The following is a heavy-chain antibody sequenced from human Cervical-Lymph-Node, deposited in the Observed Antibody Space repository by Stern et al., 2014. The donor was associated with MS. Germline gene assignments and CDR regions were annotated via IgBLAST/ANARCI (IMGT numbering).Heavy chain of an antibody. J-gene: IGHJ5*02. CDR2: IIRPVRTA. Sequence: VQLADYGAAVTKPRSSVRDSCKPSGDISWLLQAPGQGIEYMGGIIRPVRTAHYTPSFQGRLTITADKSTNTTYMELSSLRSDDTAIYYCATGAGDNWFDPWGQGTLVSVSS. CDR1: GD. D-gene: IGHD3-10*01. CDR3: ATGAGDNWFDP. V-gene: IGHV1-69*06.